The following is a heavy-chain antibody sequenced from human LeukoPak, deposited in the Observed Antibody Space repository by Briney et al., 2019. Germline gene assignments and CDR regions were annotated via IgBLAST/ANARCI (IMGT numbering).Heavy chain of an antibody. J-gene: IGHJ4*02. V-gene: IGHV3-23*01. CDR2: ISSSGGST. D-gene: IGHD1-26*01. CDR3: AKGGAQV. Sequence: QPGGSVRLSCAASGFTFSSDAMRWVRQAPGKGLEWVSAISSSGGSTYYADAVRGRFIISRDSSKNTLYLQMKSLRAEDTAVYYCAKGGAQVGGQGTLVTVSS. CDR1: GFTFSSDA.